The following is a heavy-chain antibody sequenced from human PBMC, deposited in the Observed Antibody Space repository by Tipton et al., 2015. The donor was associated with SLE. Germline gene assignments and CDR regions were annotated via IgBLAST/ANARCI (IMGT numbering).Heavy chain of an antibody. CDR2: IYTSGAT. CDR1: GVSISSSY. V-gene: IGHV4-4*07. J-gene: IGHJ5*02. Sequence: TLSLTCNVSGVSISSSYWSWIRQPAGKGLEWIGRIYTSGATDDNPSLKSRVTMSVDMSKNQFSLKLNSMTAADTAVYYCARLVTVVELGTVSAWFDPWGQGTLVSVSS. CDR3: ARLVTVVELGTVSAWFDP. D-gene: IGHD4-23*01.